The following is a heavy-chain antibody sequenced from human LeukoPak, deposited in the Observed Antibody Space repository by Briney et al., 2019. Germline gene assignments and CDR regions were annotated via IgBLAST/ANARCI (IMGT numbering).Heavy chain of an antibody. CDR3: ARQYDYDWFDP. Sequence: SETLSLTCTVSGGSISSYYWSWIRQPPGKGLEWIWYIYYSGSTNYNPSLKSRVTISVDTSKNQFSPKLSSVTAADTAVYYCARQYDYDWFDPWGQGTLVTVSS. CDR2: IYYSGST. D-gene: IGHD4-17*01. V-gene: IGHV4-59*01. J-gene: IGHJ5*02. CDR1: GGSISSYY.